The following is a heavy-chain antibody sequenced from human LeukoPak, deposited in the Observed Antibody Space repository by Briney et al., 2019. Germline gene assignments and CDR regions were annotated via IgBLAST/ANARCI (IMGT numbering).Heavy chain of an antibody. CDR3: ARGSHSSSYGFDY. Sequence: GGSLRLSCVASGLPFSDYWMSWVRQAPGKGLEWVANIKQDESEKYYVDSVRGRFTISRDNAKTSLYLQMNSLRVEDTAVYYCARGSHSSSYGFDYWGQGALVTVSS. V-gene: IGHV3-7*01. CDR1: GLPFSDYW. CDR2: IKQDESEK. D-gene: IGHD6-13*01. J-gene: IGHJ4*02.